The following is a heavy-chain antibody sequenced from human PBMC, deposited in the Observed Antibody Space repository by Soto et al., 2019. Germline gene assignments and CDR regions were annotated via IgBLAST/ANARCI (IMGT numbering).Heavy chain of an antibody. J-gene: IGHJ4*02. D-gene: IGHD4-4*01. CDR2: MNPNSGNT. V-gene: IGHV1-8*01. Sequence: QVQLVQSGAEVKKSGASVKVSCKASGYTFTSHDINWVRQATGQGLEWMGWMNPNSGNTGYTQKLQGRVTMTRSTSIRTAYMELSSLRAEYTAVYYCARWDYSYYARFDYWGQGTLVTVSS. CDR3: ARWDYSYYARFDY. CDR1: GYTFTSHD.